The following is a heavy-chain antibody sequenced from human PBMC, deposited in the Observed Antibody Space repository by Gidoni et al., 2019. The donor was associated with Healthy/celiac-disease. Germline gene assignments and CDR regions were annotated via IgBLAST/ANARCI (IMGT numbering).Heavy chain of an antibody. CDR2: IKQDGSEK. CDR3: ARVRNYYGSGSYPNWFDP. D-gene: IGHD3-10*01. J-gene: IGHJ5*02. CDR1: GFTFSSYW. V-gene: IGHV3-7*04. Sequence: EVQLVESGGGSVQPGGSLRLSCAAPGFTFSSYWMRWVRQAPGKGLDWVANIKQDGSEKYYEDPVKGRFTISRDNAKNSLYLQMNSLRAEDTAVYYCARVRNYYGSGSYPNWFDPWGQGTLVTVSS.